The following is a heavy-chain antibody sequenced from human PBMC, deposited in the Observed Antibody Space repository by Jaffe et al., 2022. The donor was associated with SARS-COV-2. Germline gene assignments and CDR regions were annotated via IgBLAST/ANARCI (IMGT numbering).Heavy chain of an antibody. Sequence: QLQLQESGPGLVKPSETLSLTCTVSGDSISSSAYYWGWIRQPPGKGLEWIGSIYYSGSSYYNPSLKSRVTISRDTSKNQFSLKLSSVTATDTAVYYCARGAAEVEWGQGTLVTVSS. CDR1: GDSISSSAYY. CDR3: ARGAAEVE. V-gene: IGHV4-39*01. CDR2: IYYSGSS. J-gene: IGHJ4*02.